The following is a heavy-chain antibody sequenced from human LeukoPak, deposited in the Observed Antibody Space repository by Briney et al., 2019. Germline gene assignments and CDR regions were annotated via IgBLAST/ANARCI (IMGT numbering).Heavy chain of an antibody. CDR2: INHSGST. V-gene: IGHV4-34*01. CDR3: ARGSGLLDY. J-gene: IGHJ4*02. D-gene: IGHD3-3*01. Sequence: SETLSLTCAVYGGSFGGYYWSWIRQPPGKGLEWIGEINHSGSTNYNPSLKSRVTISVDTSKNQFSLKLSSVTAADTAVYYCARGSGLLDYWGQGTLVTVSS. CDR1: GGSFGGYY.